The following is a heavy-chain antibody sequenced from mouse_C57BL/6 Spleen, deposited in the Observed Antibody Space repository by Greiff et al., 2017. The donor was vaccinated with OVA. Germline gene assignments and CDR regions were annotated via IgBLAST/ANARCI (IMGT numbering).Heavy chain of an antibody. V-gene: IGHV3-6*01. CDR3: ASKLLWSFDV. Sequence: EPGPGLVKPSQSLSLTCSVSGYSITSGYYRSWIRQFPGNKLEWMGNIRTDGSNNYNQNLKNRTSITRDTSKNQFCLKLTSVTTDDAATNFCASKLLWSFDVWGTGTTVTVSS. D-gene: IGHD4-1*01. CDR1: GYSITSGYY. J-gene: IGHJ1*03. CDR2: IRTDGSN.